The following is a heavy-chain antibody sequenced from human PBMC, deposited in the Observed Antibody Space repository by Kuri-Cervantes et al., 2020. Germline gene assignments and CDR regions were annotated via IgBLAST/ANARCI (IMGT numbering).Heavy chain of an antibody. Sequence: SETLSLTCTVSGGSFSSYYWSWIRQPPGKGLEWIGYIYYSGSTNYNPSLKSRVTISVDTSKNQFSLKLSSVTAADTAVYYCARERLHSYGSMGLDYWGQGTLVTVSS. D-gene: IGHD5-18*01. V-gene: IGHV4-59*01. CDR2: IYYSGST. J-gene: IGHJ4*02. CDR3: ARERLHSYGSMGLDY. CDR1: GGSFSSYY.